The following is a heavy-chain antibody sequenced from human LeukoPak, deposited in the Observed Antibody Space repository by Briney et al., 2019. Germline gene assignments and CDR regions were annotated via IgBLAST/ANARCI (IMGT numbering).Heavy chain of an antibody. J-gene: IGHJ4*02. Sequence: GGSPRLSCAASGFTFSSYAMHWVRQAPGKGLEWVAVISYDGSNKYYADSVKGRFTISRDNSKNTLYLQMNSLRAEDTAVYYCAREGYSYGFAIDYWGQGTLVTVSS. CDR3: AREGYSYGFAIDY. V-gene: IGHV3-30-3*01. CDR1: GFTFSSYA. CDR2: ISYDGSNK. D-gene: IGHD5-18*01.